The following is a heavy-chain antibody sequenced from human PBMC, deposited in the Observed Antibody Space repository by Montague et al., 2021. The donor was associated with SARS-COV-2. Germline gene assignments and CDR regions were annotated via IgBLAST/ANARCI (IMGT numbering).Heavy chain of an antibody. CDR3: AGKVLTVPADY. D-gene: IGHD4-11*01. Sequence: SETPSLTCAVSGVSITSTNWWSLVRQPPGKGLEWIGEISYGGIATYNPSLKSRATISMDRSRNLFSLKLSSVTAADTAIYYCAGKVLTVPADYWGQGTLVTVS. CDR1: GVSITSTNW. V-gene: IGHV4-4*02. CDR2: ISYGGIA. J-gene: IGHJ4*02.